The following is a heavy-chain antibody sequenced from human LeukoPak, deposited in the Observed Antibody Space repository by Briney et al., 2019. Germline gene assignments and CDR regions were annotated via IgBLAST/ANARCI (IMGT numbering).Heavy chain of an antibody. CDR1: GFTFSSYS. Sequence: PGGSLRLSCAASGFTFSSYSMNWVRQAPGKGLEWVSYISSSGTTIYYADSVKGRFTISRDNDKNSLYLQMNSLRADDTAVYYCARRYTILDYWRRGTLVSVSS. D-gene: IGHD3-9*01. CDR3: ARRYTILDY. V-gene: IGHV3-48*01. CDR2: ISSSGTTI. J-gene: IGHJ4*02.